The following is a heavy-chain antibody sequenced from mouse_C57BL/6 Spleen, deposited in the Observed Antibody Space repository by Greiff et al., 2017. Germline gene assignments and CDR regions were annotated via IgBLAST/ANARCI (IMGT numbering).Heavy chain of an antibody. D-gene: IGHD3-1*01. CDR2: ISYDGSN. CDR1: GYSITSGYY. J-gene: IGHJ3*01. CDR3: AREGDFSAWFAY. Sequence: EVKLQESGPGLVKPSQSLSLTCSVTGYSITSGYYWNWIRQFPGNKLEWMGYISYDGSNNYNPSLKNRISITRDTSKNQFFLKLNSVTTEDTATYYGAREGDFSAWFAYWGQGTLVTVSA. V-gene: IGHV3-6*01.